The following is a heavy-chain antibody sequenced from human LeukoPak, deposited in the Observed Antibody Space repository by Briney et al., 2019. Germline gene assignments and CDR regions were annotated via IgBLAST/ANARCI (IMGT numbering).Heavy chain of an antibody. CDR2: ISSSSSYI. CDR3: ARAPRYCSSTSCSGY. D-gene: IGHD2-2*01. V-gene: IGHV3-21*01. J-gene: IGHJ4*02. CDR1: GFTFSSYS. Sequence: GGSPRLSCAASGFTFSSYSMNWVRQAPGKGLEWVSSISSSSSYIYYADSVKGRSTISRDNAKNSLYLQMNSLRAEDTAVYYCARAPRYCSSTSCSGYWGQGTLVTVSS.